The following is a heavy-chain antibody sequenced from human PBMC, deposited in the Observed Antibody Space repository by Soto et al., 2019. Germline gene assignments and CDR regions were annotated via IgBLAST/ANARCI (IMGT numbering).Heavy chain of an antibody. CDR2: IYPGDSDT. CDR1: GYSFTIYW. D-gene: IGHD3-3*01. Sequence: PGESLKISCKGSGYSFTIYWIGWVRQMPGKGLEWMGIIYPGDSDTRYSPSFQGQVTISADKSISTAYLQWSSLKASDTAMYYCARHXDYYDFWSGYYTGPFDYWGQGTLVTVSS. J-gene: IGHJ4*02. CDR3: ARHXDYYDFWSGYYTGPFDY. V-gene: IGHV5-51*01.